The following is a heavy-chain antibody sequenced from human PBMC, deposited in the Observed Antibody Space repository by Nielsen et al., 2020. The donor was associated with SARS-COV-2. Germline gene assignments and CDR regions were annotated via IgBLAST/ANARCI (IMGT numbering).Heavy chain of an antibody. V-gene: IGHV4-30-2*01. CDR1: GGSIGSGGYS. CDR2: TYHSGRT. CDR3: ARGGRITFGGADDAFDI. J-gene: IGHJ3*02. Sequence: SETLSLTCAVSGGSIGSGGYSWSWIRQPPGKGLEWIGYTYHSGRTYYNPSLKSRVTISVDRSKNQFSLKLSSVTAADTAVYYCARGGRITFGGADDAFDIWGQGTMVTVSS. D-gene: IGHD3-16*01.